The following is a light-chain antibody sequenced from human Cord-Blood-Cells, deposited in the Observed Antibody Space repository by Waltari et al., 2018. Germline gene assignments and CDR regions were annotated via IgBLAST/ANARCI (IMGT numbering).Light chain of an antibody. CDR2: AAS. Sequence: DIQMTQSPSSLSASVGDRVTITCRASQSISSYLNWYQQKPGKAPKLLIYAASSLQSGVPSRFSCSGSGTDFTLTISSPQPEDFATYYCQQSYSTLRTFGQGTKVEIK. CDR3: QQSYSTLRT. J-gene: IGKJ1*01. CDR1: QSISSY. V-gene: IGKV1-39*01.